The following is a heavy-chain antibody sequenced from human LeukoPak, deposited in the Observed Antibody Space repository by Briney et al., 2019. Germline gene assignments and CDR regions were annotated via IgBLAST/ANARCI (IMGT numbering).Heavy chain of an antibody. CDR1: GFTFSSYW. Sequence: GGSLRLSCAASGFTFSSYWMHWVRQAPGKGLVWISRIYSDGSSPSYADSVKGRFTISRDNAKNTLYLQMNSLRAEDTAVYYCARGLRSGGYDAFDIWGQGTMVTVSS. V-gene: IGHV3-74*01. CDR2: IYSDGSSP. D-gene: IGHD2-15*01. CDR3: ARGLRSGGYDAFDI. J-gene: IGHJ3*02.